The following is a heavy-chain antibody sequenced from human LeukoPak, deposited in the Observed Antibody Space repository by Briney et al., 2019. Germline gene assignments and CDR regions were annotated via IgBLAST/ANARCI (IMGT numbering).Heavy chain of an antibody. CDR2: MYYSGTT. V-gene: IGHV4-59*12. J-gene: IGHJ4*02. D-gene: IGHD2-2*02. CDR3: AAGCSSTSCYTGEFDY. CDR1: GSSMNLYS. Sequence: PPETLSLTCSVSGSSMNLYSWNWIRQSPGKGLEWIAYMYYSGTTNYNPSLENRAAISLDLSRHQFSLRLNSVTAADTAVYYCAAGCSSTSCYTGEFDYWGQGTLVTVSS.